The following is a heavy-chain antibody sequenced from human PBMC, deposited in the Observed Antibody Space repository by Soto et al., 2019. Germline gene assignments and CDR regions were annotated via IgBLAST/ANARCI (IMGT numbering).Heavy chain of an antibody. D-gene: IGHD5-12*01. CDR2: ISGSGGTT. CDR1: GFTFSSYA. Sequence: EVQLLESGGGLVQPGGSLRLSCAASGFTFSSYAMSWVRQAPGKGLEWVSAISGSGGTTYYADSVKGRFTISRDNSKNTLYLQMNSLRAEDTAVYYCAKGRYGGNPSVSIVDFWGQGTLVTVSS. V-gene: IGHV3-23*01. CDR3: AKGRYGGNPSVSIVDF. J-gene: IGHJ4*02.